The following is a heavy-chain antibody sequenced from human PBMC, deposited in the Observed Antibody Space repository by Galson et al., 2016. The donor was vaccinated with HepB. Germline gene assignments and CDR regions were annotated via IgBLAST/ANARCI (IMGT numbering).Heavy chain of an antibody. Sequence: SETLSLTCAVYGGSFSGYYWSWIRQPPGKGLEWIGEINHSGITNYNPSLKSRVTIPVDTSKNQFSLKLSSVTAADTAVYYCARGAAMIRGVPIYYWGQGTLVTVSS. J-gene: IGHJ4*02. CDR1: GGSFSGYY. CDR3: ARGAAMIRGVPIYY. V-gene: IGHV4-34*01. D-gene: IGHD3-10*01. CDR2: INHSGIT.